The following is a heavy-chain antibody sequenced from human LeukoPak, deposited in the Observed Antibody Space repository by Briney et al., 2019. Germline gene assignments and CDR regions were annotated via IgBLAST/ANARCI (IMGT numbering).Heavy chain of an antibody. Sequence: SVKVSCKASGGTFISYAISWVGQAPGQGMEWMGRIIPIFGTANYAQKFQGRVTITTDESTSTAYMELSSLRSEDTAVYYCARDERGGGVDSSGYSNYWGQGTLVTVSS. D-gene: IGHD3-22*01. CDR3: ARDERGGGVDSSGYSNY. CDR2: IIPIFGTA. V-gene: IGHV1-69*05. CDR1: GGTFISYA. J-gene: IGHJ4*02.